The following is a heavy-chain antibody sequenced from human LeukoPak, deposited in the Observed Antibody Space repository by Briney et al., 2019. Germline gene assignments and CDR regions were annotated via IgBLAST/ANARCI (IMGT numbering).Heavy chain of an antibody. V-gene: IGHV4-61*05. CDR2: IYYSGST. Sequence: SETLSLTCTVSGGSISSSSYYWGWIRQPPGKGLEWIGYIYYSGSTNYNPSLKSRVTISVDTSKNQFSLKLSSVTAADTAVYYCARIASGSGYYYGDDAFDIWGQGTMVTVSS. J-gene: IGHJ3*02. CDR1: GGSISSSSYY. D-gene: IGHD3-22*01. CDR3: ARIASGSGYYYGDDAFDI.